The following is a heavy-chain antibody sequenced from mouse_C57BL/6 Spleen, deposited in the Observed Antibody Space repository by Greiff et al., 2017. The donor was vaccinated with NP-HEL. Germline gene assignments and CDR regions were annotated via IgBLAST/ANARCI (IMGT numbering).Heavy chain of an antibody. J-gene: IGHJ4*01. Sequence: EVKLMESGPELVKPGASVKISCKASGYSFTDYNMNWVKQSNGKSLEWIGVINPNYGTTSYNQKFKGKATLTVDQSSSTAYMQLNSLTSEDSAVYYCATYYSKYGEDYYAMDYWGQGTSVTVSS. V-gene: IGHV1-39*01. CDR3: ATYYSKYGEDYYAMDY. CDR1: GYSFTDYN. CDR2: INPNYGTT. D-gene: IGHD2-5*01.